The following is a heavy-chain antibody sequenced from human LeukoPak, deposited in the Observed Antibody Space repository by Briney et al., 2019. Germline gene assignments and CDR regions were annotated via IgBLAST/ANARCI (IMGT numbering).Heavy chain of an antibody. Sequence: ASVKVSCKVSGYTLTELSMHWVRQAPGKGLEWMGGFDPEDGETIYTQKFQGRVTMTEDTSTDTAYMELSSLRSEDTAVYYCATGPNFGVVIIPYYMDVWGKGTTVTVSS. CDR1: GYTLTELS. D-gene: IGHD3-3*01. J-gene: IGHJ6*03. V-gene: IGHV1-24*01. CDR3: ATGPNFGVVIIPYYMDV. CDR2: FDPEDGET.